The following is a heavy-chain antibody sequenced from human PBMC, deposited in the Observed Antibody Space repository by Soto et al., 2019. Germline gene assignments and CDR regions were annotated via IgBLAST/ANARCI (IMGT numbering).Heavy chain of an antibody. V-gene: IGHV1-2*04. Sequence: QVQLVQSGAEVKKPGASVKVSCKASGYTFTGYYMHWVRQAPGQGLEWMGWINPNSGGTNYAQKCQGWLTMTRDTSNSTAYMELSRLRSDDTAVYYCARAGETQYCSGGSCYYYYYMDVWGKGTTVTVSS. CDR2: INPNSGGT. J-gene: IGHJ6*03. CDR1: GYTFTGYY. CDR3: ARAGETQYCSGGSCYYYYYMDV. D-gene: IGHD2-15*01.